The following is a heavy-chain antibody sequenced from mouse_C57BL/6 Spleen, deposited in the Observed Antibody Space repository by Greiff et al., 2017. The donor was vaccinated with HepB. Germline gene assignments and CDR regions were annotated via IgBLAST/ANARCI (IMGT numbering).Heavy chain of an antibody. Sequence: VHVKQSGPVLVKPGASVKMSCKASGYTFTDYYMNWVKQSHGKSLEWIGVINPYNGGTSYNQKFKGKATLTVDKSSSTAYMELNSLTSEDSAVYYCARGRYAMDYWGQGTSVTVSS. CDR1: GYTFTDYY. V-gene: IGHV1-19*01. J-gene: IGHJ4*01. CDR2: INPYNGGT. CDR3: ARGRYAMDY.